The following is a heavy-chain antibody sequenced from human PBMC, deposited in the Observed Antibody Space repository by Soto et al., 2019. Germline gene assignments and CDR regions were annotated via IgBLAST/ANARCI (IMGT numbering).Heavy chain of an antibody. CDR2: IIPILGIA. J-gene: IGHJ3*02. CDR3: ARDWDFYDSSGYYFGDAFDI. CDR1: GGTFSSYT. V-gene: IGHV1-69*04. Sequence: GASVKVSCKASGGTFSSYTISWVRQAPGQGLEWMGRIIPILGIANYAQKFQGRVTITADKSTSTAYMELSSLRSEDTAVYYCARDWDFYDSSGYYFGDAFDIWGQGTMVTVSS. D-gene: IGHD3-22*01.